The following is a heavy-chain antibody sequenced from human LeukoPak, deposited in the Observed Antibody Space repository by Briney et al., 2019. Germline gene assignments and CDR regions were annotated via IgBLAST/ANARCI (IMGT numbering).Heavy chain of an antibody. D-gene: IGHD5-12*01. V-gene: IGHV4-59*12. J-gene: IGHJ4*02. CDR3: ARDIVATIRYFDY. CDR2: IYYSGST. Sequence: PSETLSLTCTVSGGSISSYYWSWIRQPPGKGLEWIGYIYYSGSTNYNPSLKSRVTISVDTSKNQFSLKLSSVTAADTAVYYCARDIVATIRYFDYWGQGTLVTVSS. CDR1: GGSISSYY.